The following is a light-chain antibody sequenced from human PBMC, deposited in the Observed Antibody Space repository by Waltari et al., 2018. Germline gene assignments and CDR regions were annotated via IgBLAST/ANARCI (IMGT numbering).Light chain of an antibody. CDR2: EVT. CDR3: ISYAGNNKYV. V-gene: IGLV2-8*01. Sequence: QSALTQPPSASGSPGQSVTISCTGTSSDVGAYNYLSWYQQYPDKAPKLMNYEVTKRPSGVPDRCSGSKSGNTASLTVSGLQAEDEADYYCISYAGNNKYVLGAGTKVTVL. CDR1: SSDVGAYNY. J-gene: IGLJ1*01.